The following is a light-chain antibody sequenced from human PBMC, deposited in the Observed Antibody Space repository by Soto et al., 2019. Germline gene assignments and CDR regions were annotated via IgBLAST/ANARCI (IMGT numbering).Light chain of an antibody. CDR1: NIGSKS. CDR2: DDS. J-gene: IGLJ3*02. CDR3: QVWDRSSDHWV. V-gene: IGLV3-21*02. Sequence: SYELTQPPSVSVAPGQTATITCGGSNIGSKSVHWYQQKPGQAPVPVVFDDSDRPSGIPGRFSGSNFGETATLTISGVEAGDEADYYCQVWDRSSDHWVFGGGTKLTVL.